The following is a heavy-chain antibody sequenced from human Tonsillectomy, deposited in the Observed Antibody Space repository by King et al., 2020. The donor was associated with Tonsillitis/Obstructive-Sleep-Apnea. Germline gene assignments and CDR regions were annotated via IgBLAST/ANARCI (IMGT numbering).Heavy chain of an antibody. CDR2: IDPSDSYT. V-gene: IGHV5-10-1*01. J-gene: IGHJ4*02. CDR3: ASSQVGARDY. D-gene: IGHD1-26*01. Sequence: VQLVESGAEVKKPGESLRISCKGSGYMFTSYWISWVRQMPGKGLEWMGRIDPSDSYTNYSPSFQGHVTISADKSISTAYLQWSSLKASDTAIYYCASSQVGARDYWGQGTLVTVSS. CDR1: GYMFTSYW.